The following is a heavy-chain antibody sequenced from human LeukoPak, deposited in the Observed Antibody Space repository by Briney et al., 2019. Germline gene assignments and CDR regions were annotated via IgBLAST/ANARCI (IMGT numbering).Heavy chain of an antibody. CDR2: IYPSGST. Sequence: PSETLSLTCTVSGGSISSYYWTWIRQPAGKGLEWIGRIYPSGSTNYNPSLKSRVTMSVDTSKNQFSLKLSSVTAADTAVYHCARVFYSNRYYHYYMDVWGKGTTVTVSS. D-gene: IGHD4-11*01. V-gene: IGHV4-4*07. CDR1: GGSISSYY. CDR3: ARVFYSNRYYHYYMDV. J-gene: IGHJ6*03.